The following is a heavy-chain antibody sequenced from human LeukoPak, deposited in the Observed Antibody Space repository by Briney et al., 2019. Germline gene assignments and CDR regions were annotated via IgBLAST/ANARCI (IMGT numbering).Heavy chain of an antibody. CDR3: ARGRNRNDY. CDR2: IYHSGST. V-gene: IGHV4-30-2*01. J-gene: IGHJ4*02. Sequence: SETLSITCAVSGGSISSGGYSWSWIRQPPGKGLEWIGYIYHSGSTYYNPSLKSRVTISVDRSKNQFSLKLSSVTAADTAVYYCARGRNRNDYWGQGTLATVSS. D-gene: IGHD1-14*01. CDR1: GGSISSGGYS.